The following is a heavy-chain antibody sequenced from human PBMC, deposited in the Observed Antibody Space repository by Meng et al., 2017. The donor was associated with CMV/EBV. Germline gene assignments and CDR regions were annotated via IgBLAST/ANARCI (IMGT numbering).Heavy chain of an antibody. CDR1: GDSVSSNSAA. CDR2: TYYRSKWYN. D-gene: IGHD6-13*01. Sequence: QTRSLTGAISGDSVSSNSAAWNWIRQAPSRGLEWLGRTYYRSKWYNDYAVSVKSRITINPDTSKNQFSLQLNSVTPEDTAVYYCARAGGYSSSWYFDYWGQGTLVTVSS. V-gene: IGHV6-1*01. J-gene: IGHJ4*02. CDR3: ARAGGYSSSWYFDY.